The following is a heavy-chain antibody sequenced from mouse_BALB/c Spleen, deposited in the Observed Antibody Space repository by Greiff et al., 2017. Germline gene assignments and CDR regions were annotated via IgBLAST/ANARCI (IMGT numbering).Heavy chain of an antibody. V-gene: IGHV3-2*02. Sequence: EVQGVESGPGLVKPSQSLSLTCTVTGYSITSDYAWNWIRQFPGNKLEWMGYISYSGSTSYNPSLKSRISITRDTSKNQFFLQLNSVTTEDTATYYCASYYGYAMDDWGQGTSVTVSS. CDR3: ASYYGYAMDD. CDR1: GYSITSDYA. CDR2: ISYSGST. D-gene: IGHD1-1*01. J-gene: IGHJ4*01.